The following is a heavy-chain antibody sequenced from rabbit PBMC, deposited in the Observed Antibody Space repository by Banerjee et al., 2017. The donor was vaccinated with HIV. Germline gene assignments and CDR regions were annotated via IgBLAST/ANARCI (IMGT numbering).Heavy chain of an antibody. CDR1: GFSFRSYW. D-gene: IGHD2-1*01. CDR2: IYTGDGST. J-gene: IGHJ4*01. Sequence: QEQLVESGGGLVQPEGSLTLTCTASGFSFRSYWMCWVRQAPGKGLEWIGCIYTGDGSTYYASWVNGRFTLSRENNQNTVSLQMTSLTAADTATYFCARDRTIADDYGDLNFNLWGPGTLVTVS. V-gene: IGHV1S47*01. CDR3: ARDRTIADDYGDLNFNL.